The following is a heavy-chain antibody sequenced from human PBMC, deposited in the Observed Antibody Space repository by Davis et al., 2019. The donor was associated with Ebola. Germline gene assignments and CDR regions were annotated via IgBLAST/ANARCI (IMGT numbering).Heavy chain of an antibody. J-gene: IGHJ4*02. CDR3: ARGWLASGFDS. CDR2: TYHNSKWYN. D-gene: IGHD6-19*01. Sequence: HSQTLSLTCAISGDSVFGKNGAWNWIRQSPSRGLEWLGRTYHNSKWYNDYAVSVKGRIIINPDTSKNQFSLQLNSVTPEDTAVYYCARGWLASGFDSWGQGTLVTVSS. V-gene: IGHV6-1*01. CDR1: GDSVFGKNGA.